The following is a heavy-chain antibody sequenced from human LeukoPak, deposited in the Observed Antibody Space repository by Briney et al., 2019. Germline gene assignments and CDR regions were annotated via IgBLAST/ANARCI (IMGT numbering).Heavy chain of an antibody. CDR2: ISDSGATT. CDR1: GFTFSSYG. J-gene: IGHJ4*02. D-gene: IGHD1-1*01. V-gene: IGHV3-23*01. CDR3: AKDRGWYNDC. Sequence: PGGSLRLSCAASGFTFSSYGMTWVRQAPGKGLEWVSTISDSGATTLYADSVKGRFTISRDNSENTLSLQMNSLRAEDTAVYFCAKDRGWYNDCWGQGTLVTVSS.